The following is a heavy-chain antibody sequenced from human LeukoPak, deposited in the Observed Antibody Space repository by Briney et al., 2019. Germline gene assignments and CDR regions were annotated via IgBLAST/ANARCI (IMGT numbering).Heavy chain of an antibody. J-gene: IGHJ4*02. D-gene: IGHD3/OR15-3a*01. CDR3: ARVILFGRTGYYFDY. CDR2: IYYSGST. CDR1: GGSFSSYY. V-gene: IGHV4-59*01. Sequence: KPSETLSLTCTVSGGSFSSYYWSWIRQPPGKGLEWIGYIYYSGSTNYNPSLKSRVTISVDTSKNQFSLKLTSVTAADTAVYYCARVILFGRTGYYFDYWGQGTLATVSS.